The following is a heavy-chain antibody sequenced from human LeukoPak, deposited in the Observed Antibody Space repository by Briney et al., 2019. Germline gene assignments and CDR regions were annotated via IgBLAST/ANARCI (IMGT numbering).Heavy chain of an antibody. CDR2: IYYSGST. CDR3: ARLGTTVTSFDY. CDR1: GGSISSYY. Sequence: SETLSLTCTVSGGSISSYYWSWIRQPPGKGLEWIGYIYYSGSTNYNPSLKSRVTISVDTSKNQFSLKLSSVTAADTAVYYCARLGTTVTSFDYWGQGTLVTVSP. J-gene: IGHJ4*02. D-gene: IGHD4-17*01. V-gene: IGHV4-59*08.